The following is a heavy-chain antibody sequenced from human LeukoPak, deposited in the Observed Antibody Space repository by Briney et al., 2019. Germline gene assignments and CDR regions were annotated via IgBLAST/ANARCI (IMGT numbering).Heavy chain of an antibody. CDR1: GFTFSNHW. CDR2: IYSGVIT. J-gene: IGHJ4*02. CDR3: ARRAGNSSAYDY. Sequence: GGSLRLSCAASGFTFSNHWMHWVRQAPGKGLEWVSVIYSGVITYYADSVKGRFTISRDNAKNSLNLQMNSLRAEDTAVYYCARRAGNSSAYDYWGQGTLVTVSS. V-gene: IGHV3-66*01. D-gene: IGHD3-22*01.